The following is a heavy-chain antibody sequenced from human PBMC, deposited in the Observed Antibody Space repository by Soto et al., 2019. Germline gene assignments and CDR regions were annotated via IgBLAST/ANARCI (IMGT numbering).Heavy chain of an antibody. CDR2: ISSGAAYI. J-gene: IGHJ5*02. CDR3: TRDEGGSYDSWFHP. Sequence: ESGGGLVKPGGSLTLSCNFTFSMYSMNWVRQAPGKGLEWVASISSGAAYIKYAGSVQGRFTISRDNAKNTVSLQMSSLRVEDSAVYFCTRDEGGSYDSWFHPWGQGTQVTVS. V-gene: IGHV3-21*06. D-gene: IGHD1-26*01. CDR1: TFSMYS.